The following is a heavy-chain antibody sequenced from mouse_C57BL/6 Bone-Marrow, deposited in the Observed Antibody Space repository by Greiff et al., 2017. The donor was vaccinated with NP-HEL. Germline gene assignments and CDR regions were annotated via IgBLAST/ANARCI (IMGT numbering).Heavy chain of an antibody. Sequence: DVHLVESGGDLVKPGGSLKLSCAASGFTFSSYGMSWVRQTPDKRLEWVATLSSGGSYTYYPDSVKGRFTISRDNAKNTLYLQMSSLKSEDTAMYYCARRPSSFYYYGSSPFAYWGQGTLVTVSA. V-gene: IGHV5-6*01. J-gene: IGHJ3*01. D-gene: IGHD1-1*01. CDR2: LSSGGSYT. CDR1: GFTFSSYG. CDR3: ARRPSSFYYYGSSPFAY.